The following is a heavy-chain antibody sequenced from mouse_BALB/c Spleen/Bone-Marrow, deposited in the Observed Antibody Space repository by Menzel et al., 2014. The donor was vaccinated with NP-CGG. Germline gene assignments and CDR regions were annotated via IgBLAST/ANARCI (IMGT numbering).Heavy chain of an antibody. Sequence: QVQLQQSGAELVKPGASVKLSCKASGYTLTSYWMHWVKPRPGQGLEWIGEINPSNGRTNYNEKFKSKATLTVDKSSSTAYMQLSSLTSEDSAVYYCARRTTTVVATDYWGQGTTLTVSS. V-gene: IGHV1S81*02. CDR1: GYTLTSYW. J-gene: IGHJ2*01. D-gene: IGHD1-1*01. CDR3: ARRTTTVVATDY. CDR2: INPSNGRT.